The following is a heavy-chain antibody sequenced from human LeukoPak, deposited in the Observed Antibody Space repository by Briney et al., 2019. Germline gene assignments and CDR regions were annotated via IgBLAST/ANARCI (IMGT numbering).Heavy chain of an antibody. CDR2: ISWNSGSI. V-gene: IGHV3-9*03. CDR1: GFTFDDYA. J-gene: IGHJ4*02. CDR3: AKASASGSYYNEYYFDY. D-gene: IGHD3-10*01. Sequence: GGSLRLSCAASGFTFDDYAMHWVRQAPGKGLEWVSGISWNSGSIGYADSVKGRFTISRDNAKNSLYLQMNSLRAEDMALYYCAKASASGSYYNEYYFDYWGQGTLVTVSS.